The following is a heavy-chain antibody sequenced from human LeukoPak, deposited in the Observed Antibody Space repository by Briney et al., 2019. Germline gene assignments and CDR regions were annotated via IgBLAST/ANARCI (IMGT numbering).Heavy chain of an antibody. J-gene: IGHJ4*02. Sequence: SETLSLTCTVSGDSISNYWSWLRQPPGKRLEWIGYVSNIETTNYNPSLKSRVTISVDTSKNQFSLRLNSVTAADTAVYYCARPPHYYDTSGYSVWGQGTLVTVSS. V-gene: IGHV4-59*01. D-gene: IGHD3-22*01. CDR2: VSNIETT. CDR3: ARPPHYYDTSGYSV. CDR1: GDSISNY.